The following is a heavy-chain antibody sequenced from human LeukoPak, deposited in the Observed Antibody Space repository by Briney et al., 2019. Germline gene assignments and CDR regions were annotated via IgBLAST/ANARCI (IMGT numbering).Heavy chain of an antibody. Sequence: RTSETLSLTCTVSGGSISSYYWSWIRQPPGKGLEWIGYIYYSGSTNYNPSLKSRVTISVDTSKNQFSLKLSSVTAADTAVYYCTSLNSGYGGWFDQWGQGTLVTVSS. J-gene: IGHJ5*02. CDR2: IYYSGST. CDR3: TSLNSGYGGWFDQ. D-gene: IGHD5-12*01. V-gene: IGHV4-59*01. CDR1: GGSISSYY.